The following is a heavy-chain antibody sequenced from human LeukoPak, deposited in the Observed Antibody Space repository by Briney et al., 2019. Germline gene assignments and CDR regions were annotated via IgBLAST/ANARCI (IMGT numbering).Heavy chain of an antibody. CDR3: ARDTYHYDSSGYYYVLDF. V-gene: IGHV3-21*01. Sequence: PGGSLRLSCAASGFTFSDYYMDWVRQAPGKGLEWVSSITSNSDYIYYADSVKGRFTISRDNAKNSLYLQMNSLRAEDTAVYYCARDTYHYDSSGYYYVLDFWGQGVLVTVSS. D-gene: IGHD3-22*01. CDR1: GFTFSDYY. CDR2: ITSNSDYI. J-gene: IGHJ4*02.